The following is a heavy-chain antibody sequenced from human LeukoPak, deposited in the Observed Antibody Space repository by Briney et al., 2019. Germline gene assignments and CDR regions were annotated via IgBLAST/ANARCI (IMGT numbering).Heavy chain of an antibody. CDR2: VSRSGVST. CDR3: AKDPFGDFWSGYYTEYFDY. CDR1: GFSFSSYA. J-gene: IGHJ4*02. V-gene: IGHV3-23*01. Sequence: PGGSLRLSCAVSGFSFSSYAMSWVRQAPGKGLEWVSAVSRSGVSTYYADSVKGRFTISRDNSKNTLYLQMNSLRAEDTAVYYCAKDPFGDFWSGYYTEYFDYWGQGTLVTVSS. D-gene: IGHD3-3*01.